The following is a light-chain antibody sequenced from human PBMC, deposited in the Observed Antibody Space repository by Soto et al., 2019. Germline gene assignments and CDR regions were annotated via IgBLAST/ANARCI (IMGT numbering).Light chain of an antibody. Sequence: EIVMTQSPATLSVSPGERATLSCRASQSVNSNLVWYQQKPGQAPRLLIYGASTRATGIPGRFSGSGYGTEFTPTISRLQSEDFAVYYCQQYNNWLWTFGQGTKVEIK. CDR3: QQYNNWLWT. J-gene: IGKJ1*01. CDR2: GAS. CDR1: QSVNSN. V-gene: IGKV3-15*01.